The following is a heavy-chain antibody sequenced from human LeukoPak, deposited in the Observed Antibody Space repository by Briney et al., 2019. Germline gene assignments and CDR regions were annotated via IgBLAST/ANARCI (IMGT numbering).Heavy chain of an antibody. CDR2: IYYSGST. V-gene: IGHV4-59*01. CDR3: ARDLLLSP. J-gene: IGHJ5*02. Sequence: SETLSLTCTVSGGSISSYYWSWIRQPPGKGLEWIGYIYYSGSTNYNPSLKSRVTISVDTSKNQFSLKLSSVTAADTAVYYCARDLLLSPWGQGTLVTVSS. CDR1: GGSISSYY.